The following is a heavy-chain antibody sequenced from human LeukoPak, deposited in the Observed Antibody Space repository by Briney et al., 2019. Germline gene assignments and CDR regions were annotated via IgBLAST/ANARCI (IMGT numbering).Heavy chain of an antibody. D-gene: IGHD3-22*01. CDR3: ARARLIPYYFDY. CDR2: INHSGST. Sequence: PSETLSVTCAVYGGSFSGYYWSWIRQPPGKGLEWIGEINHSGSTNYNPSLKRRVTISVDTSKNQFSLKLSTVTAADTAVYYCARARLIPYYFDYWGQGTLVTVSS. V-gene: IGHV4-34*01. J-gene: IGHJ4*02. CDR1: GGSFSGYY.